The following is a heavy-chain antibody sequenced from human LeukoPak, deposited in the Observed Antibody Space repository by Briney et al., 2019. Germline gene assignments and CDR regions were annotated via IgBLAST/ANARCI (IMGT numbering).Heavy chain of an antibody. CDR3: VRLTAAGRRTDFDY. CDR2: ISYDGSNR. J-gene: IGHJ4*02. V-gene: IGHV3-30*04. Sequence: GTSLRLSRAASGFTFSSYAMHWVRQAPGKGLEWVAAISYDGSNRYYADSVKGRFTISRDNSKNTLYLQMNSLRTEDTAVYYCVRLTAAGRRTDFDYWGQGTLVTVSS. D-gene: IGHD6-13*01. CDR1: GFTFSSYA.